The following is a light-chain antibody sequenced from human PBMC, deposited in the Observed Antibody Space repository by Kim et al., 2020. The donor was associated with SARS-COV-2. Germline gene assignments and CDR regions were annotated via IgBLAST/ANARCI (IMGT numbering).Light chain of an antibody. CDR2: WAS. J-gene: IGKJ1*01. V-gene: IGKV4-1*01. CDR1: QSVLYSSTNKNY. Sequence: ATINCKSSQSVLYSSTNKNYLAWYQLRPGQPPKLLIYWASTRESGVPNRFSGSGSGTDFTLTISTLQAEDVAVYYCQQYYTTPWTFGQGTKVDIK. CDR3: QQYYTTPWT.